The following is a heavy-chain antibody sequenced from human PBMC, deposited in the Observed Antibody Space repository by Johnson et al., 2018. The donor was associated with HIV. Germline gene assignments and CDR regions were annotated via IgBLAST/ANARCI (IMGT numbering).Heavy chain of an antibody. Sequence: VQLVESGGGLVQPGGSLRLSCAASGFTFSDYYMSWIRQAPGKGLEWVSYISSSGSTIYYADSVKGRFTISRDNAKNSLYLQMNSLRAEDTAVYYCARDTYYYDSSGYLDAFDIWGQGTMVTVSS. J-gene: IGHJ3*02. D-gene: IGHD3-22*01. CDR3: ARDTYYYDSSGYLDAFDI. V-gene: IGHV3-11*04. CDR1: GFTFSDYY. CDR2: ISSSGSTI.